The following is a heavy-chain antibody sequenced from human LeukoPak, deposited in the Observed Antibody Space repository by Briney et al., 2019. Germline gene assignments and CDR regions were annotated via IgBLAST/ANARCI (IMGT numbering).Heavy chain of an antibody. CDR3: ARAVSGSYYWSFDY. CDR1: GGSISSYY. J-gene: IGHJ4*02. V-gene: IGHV4-59*01. Sequence: PSETLSLTCTVSGGSISSYYWNWIRQPPGKGLEWIGYIYYTGSTNYNPSLKSRVTISLDTSKNQFSLKLSSVTAVDTAVYYCARAVSGSYYWSFDYWGQGTLVTVSS. CDR2: IYYTGST. D-gene: IGHD1-26*01.